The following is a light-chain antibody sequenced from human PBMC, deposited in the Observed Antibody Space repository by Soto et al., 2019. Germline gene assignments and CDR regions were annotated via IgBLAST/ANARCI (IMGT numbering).Light chain of an antibody. CDR2: GAS. CDR3: QQYGSSLWT. J-gene: IGKJ1*01. Sequence: EIVLTQSPGTLSLTPGERATLSCRASQSVSSSYLAWYQQKPGQAPRLLIYGASSRATGIPDRFSGSGSGTDFTLTISRLEPEDFAVYYCQQYGSSLWTFGKGTKV. V-gene: IGKV3-20*01. CDR1: QSVSSSY.